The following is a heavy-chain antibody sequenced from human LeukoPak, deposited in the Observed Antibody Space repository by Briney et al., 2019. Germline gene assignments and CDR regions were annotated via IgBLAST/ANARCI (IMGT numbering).Heavy chain of an antibody. CDR1: GGSISSYY. CDR2: IYYSGST. Sequence: SETLSLTCTVSGGSISSYYWSWIRQPPGKGLEWIGYIYYSGSTNYNPSLESRVTMSLDTSKNQFSLKLSSVTAADTAVYYCARGGYYNWFDPWGQGTLVTVSS. CDR3: ARGGYYNWFDP. D-gene: IGHD1-1*01. J-gene: IGHJ5*02. V-gene: IGHV4-59*01.